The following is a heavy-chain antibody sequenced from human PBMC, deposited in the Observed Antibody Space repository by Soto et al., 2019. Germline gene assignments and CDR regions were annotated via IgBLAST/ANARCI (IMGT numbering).Heavy chain of an antibody. V-gene: IGHV4-59*08. Sequence: SETLSLTCTVSGGSISSYYWSWIRQPPGKGLEWIGYIYYSGSTNYNPPLKSRVTISVDTSKNQFSLKLSSVTAADTAVYYCARLSPGYSSGWYFFDYWGQGTLVTVSS. J-gene: IGHJ4*02. CDR2: IYYSGST. D-gene: IGHD6-13*01. CDR3: ARLSPGYSSGWYFFDY. CDR1: GGSISSYY.